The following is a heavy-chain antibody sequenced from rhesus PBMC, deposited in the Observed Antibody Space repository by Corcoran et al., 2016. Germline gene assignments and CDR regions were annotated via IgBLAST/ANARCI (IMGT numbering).Heavy chain of an antibody. J-gene: IGHJ3*01. CDR3: ASSTGVTDACDF. Sequence: QVQLQESGPGLLKPSETLSLTCAVSGGSISDSYYWNLIRQPHGKGLEWIGKIYGSSVSTYDNHSLKSRVTISKDTSKNQFSLKLSSGTAADTAVYYCASSTGVTDACDFWGQGLRVTVSS. CDR2: IYGSSVST. D-gene: IGHD3-22*01. CDR1: GGSISDSYY. V-gene: IGHV4S7*01.